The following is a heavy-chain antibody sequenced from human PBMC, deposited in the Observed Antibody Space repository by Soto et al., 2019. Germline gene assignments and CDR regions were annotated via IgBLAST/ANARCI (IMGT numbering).Heavy chain of an antibody. CDR3: ARDGGTYLTRYFDS. CDR1: VDSISGYS. CDR2: LSYSEST. D-gene: IGHD3-10*01. V-gene: IGHV4-59*01. Sequence: SETLSLTCTVSVDSISGYSWSWIRQPPGKGLEWIGYLSYSESTTSTPSLKSRVTISVDTSKNQFSLELSSVTAADTAVYFCARDGGTYLTRYFDSWGQGALVTVS. J-gene: IGHJ4*02.